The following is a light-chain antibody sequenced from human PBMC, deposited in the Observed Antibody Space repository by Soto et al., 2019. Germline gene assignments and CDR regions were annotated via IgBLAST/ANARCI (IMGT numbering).Light chain of an antibody. V-gene: IGKV1-33*01. Sequence: DIQMTQSPSSLSASVGDRVTITCQASHDISNYLNWYQQKPGRAPKLLIYDASNLEIGVPSRFSGSGSGTDFTFTISSLQPEDIATYYCQHYDNLPLTFGGGTKVDIK. CDR1: HDISNY. CDR2: DAS. CDR3: QHYDNLPLT. J-gene: IGKJ4*01.